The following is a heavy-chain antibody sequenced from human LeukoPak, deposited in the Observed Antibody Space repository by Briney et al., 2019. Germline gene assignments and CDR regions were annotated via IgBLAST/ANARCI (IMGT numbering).Heavy chain of an antibody. V-gene: IGHV4-34*01. CDR2: INHSGST. Sequence: SETLSLTCAVYGGSFSGYYWGWIRQPPGKGLEWIGEINHSGSTNYNPSLKSRVTISVDTSKNQFFLKLSSVTAADTAVYYSASLFYDSSGYYYDWYFDLWGRGTLVTVSS. J-gene: IGHJ2*01. CDR1: GGSFSGYY. CDR3: ASLFYDSSGYYYDWYFDL. D-gene: IGHD3-22*01.